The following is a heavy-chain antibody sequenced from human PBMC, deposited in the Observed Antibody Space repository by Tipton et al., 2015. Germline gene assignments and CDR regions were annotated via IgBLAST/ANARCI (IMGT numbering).Heavy chain of an antibody. D-gene: IGHD2/OR15-2a*01. CDR2: IYYSGST. J-gene: IGHJ4*02. CDR1: GGSISSSSYY. CDR3: ARSPFKSGYFDY. V-gene: IGHV4-39*01. Sequence: TLSLTCTVSGGSISSSSYYWGWIRQPPGKGLEWIRSIYYSGSTYYNPSLKSRVTISVDTSKNQFSLKLSSVTAADTAVYYCARSPFKSGYFDYWGQGTLVTVSS.